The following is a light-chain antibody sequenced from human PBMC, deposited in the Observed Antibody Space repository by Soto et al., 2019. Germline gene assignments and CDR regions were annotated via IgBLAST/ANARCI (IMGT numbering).Light chain of an antibody. Sequence: EIVLTQSPATLSLSPGERATLSCRASQSVSSNLAWYQQKPGQAPRLLIYGASTRATGIPARFSGSSSGTQFTLTISSLQSEDFAVYYCQQYHNWPRTFGQGTKVEIK. CDR3: QQYHNWPRT. CDR1: QSVSSN. V-gene: IGKV3-15*01. CDR2: GAS. J-gene: IGKJ1*01.